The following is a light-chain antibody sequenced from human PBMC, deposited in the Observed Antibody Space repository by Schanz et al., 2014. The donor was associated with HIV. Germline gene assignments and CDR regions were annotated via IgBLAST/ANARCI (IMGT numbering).Light chain of an antibody. CDR2: DVS. CDR1: SSDVGADNS. J-gene: IGLJ3*02. CDR3: HSHTDSGTLM. V-gene: IGLV2-14*03. Sequence: QSALTQPASVSGSLGQTITISCTGTSSDVGADNSVSWYQQHPGRAPKLMIYDVSDRPSGVSDRFSGSKSGNTASLTISGXQAEDEADYYCHSHTDSGTLMFGGGTKLTVL.